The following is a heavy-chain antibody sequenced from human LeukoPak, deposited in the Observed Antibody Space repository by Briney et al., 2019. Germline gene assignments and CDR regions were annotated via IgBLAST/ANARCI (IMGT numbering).Heavy chain of an antibody. D-gene: IGHD3-22*01. Sequence: SETLSLTCAVYGGSFSGYSWSWIRQPPGKGLEWIVEINHSGSTKTNPSLKSRVTISVDTSKNQFSLKLTSVTAADTAVYYCARGANYYDSSGYSATFDYWGQGTLVTVSS. CDR1: GGSFSGYS. CDR3: ARGANYYDSSGYSATFDY. V-gene: IGHV4-34*01. CDR2: INHSGST. J-gene: IGHJ4*02.